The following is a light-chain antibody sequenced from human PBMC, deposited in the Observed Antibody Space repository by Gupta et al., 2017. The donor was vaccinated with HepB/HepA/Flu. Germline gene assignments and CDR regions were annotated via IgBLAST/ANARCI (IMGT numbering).Light chain of an antibody. J-gene: IGLJ1*01. V-gene: IGLV1-44*01. CDR3: ATWDDSLNGYV. CDR1: SSNIGSNT. CDR2: NNN. Sequence: QSVLTHPPSASGSPGQRVTISCSGSSSNIGSNTVNWYQQLPGTAPKVLIYNNNQRPSGVPDRFSGSKSGTSASLAISGLQSEGEADYFCATWDDSLNGYVFGTGTKVTVL.